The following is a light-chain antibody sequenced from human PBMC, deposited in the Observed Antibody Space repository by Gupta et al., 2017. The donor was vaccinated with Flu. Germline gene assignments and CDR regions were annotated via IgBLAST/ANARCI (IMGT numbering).Light chain of an antibody. Sequence: QSALTQPASVSGSPGQSITLSCTGTSSDVGGYNYVSWYQQHPGKAPKLMFYEVSKRPSGVSNRFSGSKSGNTASLTISGRQEEDEADYYCSAYTSSSTVVFGGGTKLTVL. CDR2: EVS. V-gene: IGLV2-14*01. J-gene: IGLJ2*01. CDR1: SSDVGGYNY. CDR3: SAYTSSSTVV.